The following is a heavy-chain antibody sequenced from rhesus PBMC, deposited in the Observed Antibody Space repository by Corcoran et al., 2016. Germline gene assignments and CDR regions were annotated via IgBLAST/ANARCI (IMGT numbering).Heavy chain of an antibody. CDR1: GGSISDDYY. CDR3: ARTRLGGYDY. CDR2: IYGSGGGT. D-gene: IGHD5-12*01. J-gene: IGHJ4*01. V-gene: IGHV4-106*01. Sequence: QVQLQESGPGLVKPSETLSLTCAVSGGSISDDYYWSWIRQPPGKGLEWIGYIYGSGGGTNYNPSLKNLVTISIDTSKNQFSLKLSSVTAADTAVYYCARTRLGGYDYWGQGVLVTVSS.